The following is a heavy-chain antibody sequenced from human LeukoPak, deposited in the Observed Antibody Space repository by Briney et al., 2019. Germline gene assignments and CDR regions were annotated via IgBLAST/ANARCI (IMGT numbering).Heavy chain of an antibody. V-gene: IGHV1-2*02. J-gene: IGHJ4*02. CDR1: GYTFTGYY. CDR3: ARGGGGYSSGRTEY. Sequence: ASVKVSCKASGYTFTGYYMHWVRQAPGQGLEWMGWISPNSGGTNYAQKFQGRVTMTRDTSISTAYMELSRLRSDDTAVYYCARGGGGYSSGRTEYWGQGTLVTVSS. D-gene: IGHD6-19*01. CDR2: ISPNSGGT.